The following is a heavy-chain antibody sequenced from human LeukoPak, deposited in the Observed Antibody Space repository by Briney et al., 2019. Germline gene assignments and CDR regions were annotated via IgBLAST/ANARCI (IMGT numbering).Heavy chain of an antibody. D-gene: IGHD5-24*01. CDR1: GGTFSGYY. Sequence: SETLSLTCAVYGGTFSGYYWSWIRQPPGKGLEWIGEINHSGSTNYNPSLKSRVTISVDTSKNQFSLKLCSVTAADTAVYYCARSDGYNWPIDYWGQGTLVTVSS. CDR3: ARSDGYNWPIDY. J-gene: IGHJ4*02. V-gene: IGHV4-34*01. CDR2: INHSGST.